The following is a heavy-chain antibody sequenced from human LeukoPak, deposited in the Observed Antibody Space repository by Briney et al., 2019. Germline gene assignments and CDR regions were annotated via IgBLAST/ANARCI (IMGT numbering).Heavy chain of an antibody. D-gene: IGHD2-15*01. CDR3: ARDLGYCSGGRCYYYGLDV. CDR1: GFTFSSYG. J-gene: IGHJ6*02. Sequence: GGSLGLSRAASGFTFSSYGMHWVRQAPGKGLEWVALISFDGVKTDYADSVKGRFTISRDNAKNSLYLQMNSLRAEDTAVYYCARDLGYCSGGRCYYYGLDVWGQGDTFTASS. CDR2: ISFDGVKT. V-gene: IGHV3-30*03.